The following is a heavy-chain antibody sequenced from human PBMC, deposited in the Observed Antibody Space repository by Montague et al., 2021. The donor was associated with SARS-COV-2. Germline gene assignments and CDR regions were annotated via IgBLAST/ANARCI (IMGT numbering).Heavy chain of an antibody. V-gene: IGHV4-34*01. CDR3: ARANGYYFDY. D-gene: IGHD2-8*01. J-gene: IGHJ4*02. Sequence: NYNPSLKSRVTISVDTSKNQFSLKLSSVTAADTAVYYCARANGYYFDYWGQGTLVTVSS.